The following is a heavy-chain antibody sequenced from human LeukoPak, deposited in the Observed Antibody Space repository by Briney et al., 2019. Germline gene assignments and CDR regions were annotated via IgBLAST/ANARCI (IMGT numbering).Heavy chain of an antibody. CDR2: INSDGTT. J-gene: IGHJ4*02. CDR1: GLTFTSNH. Sequence: GGSLRLSCAASGLTFTSNHRSWVRQAPGKGLEWVSLINSDGTTEYADSVKGRFTISTDNSKNTLFLQMNSLRVEDTAVYYCARLRRGYWGRGTPVTVSS. V-gene: IGHV3-53*01. CDR3: ARLRRGY.